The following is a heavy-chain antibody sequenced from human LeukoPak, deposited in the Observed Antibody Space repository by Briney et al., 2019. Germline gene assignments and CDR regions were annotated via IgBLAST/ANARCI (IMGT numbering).Heavy chain of an antibody. CDR3: AKVGLWSWFDY. V-gene: IGHV3-23*01. J-gene: IGHJ4*02. CDR2: ISGSGGST. CDR1: GFTFSSYA. D-gene: IGHD4/OR15-4a*01. Sequence: PGGSLRLSCAASGFTFSSYAMSWVRQAPGKGLEWVSVISGSGGSTYYADSVKGRFTISRYNSKNTLYLQMNSLRAEDTAVYNCAKVGLWSWFDYWGQGTLVTVSS.